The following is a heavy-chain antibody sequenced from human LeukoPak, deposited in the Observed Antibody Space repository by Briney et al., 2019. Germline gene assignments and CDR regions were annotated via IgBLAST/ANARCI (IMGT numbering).Heavy chain of an antibody. V-gene: IGHV4-59*01. CDR2: LYNRGST. Sequence: SETLSLTCTVSGGSISSYYWSWIRQPPGKGLEWIGYLYNRGSTNYNPSLKSRVTISVDTSKNQFSLKLRSVTAADTAVYYCARDRPGIAVAGEAFDIWGQGTMVTVSS. J-gene: IGHJ3*02. D-gene: IGHD6-19*01. CDR1: GGSISSYY. CDR3: ARDRPGIAVAGEAFDI.